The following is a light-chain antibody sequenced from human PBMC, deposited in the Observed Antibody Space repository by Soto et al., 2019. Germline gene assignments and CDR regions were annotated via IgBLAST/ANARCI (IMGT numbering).Light chain of an antibody. CDR3: QQHNNWPPT. CDR1: QSVSSN. CDR2: GAS. Sequence: EIVMTQSPATLSVSPGERATLSCRASQSVSSNLAWYQQKPGQAPRLLIYGASTRATGIPARSTGSGSGTEFTLSISSLQSEDFAVYYCQQHNNWPPTFGQGTKV. J-gene: IGKJ1*01. V-gene: IGKV3-15*01.